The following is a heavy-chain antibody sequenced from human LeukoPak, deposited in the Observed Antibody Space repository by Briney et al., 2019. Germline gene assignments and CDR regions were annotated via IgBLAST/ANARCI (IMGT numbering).Heavy chain of an antibody. J-gene: IGHJ3*02. D-gene: IGHD3-3*01. V-gene: IGHV1-18*01. Sequence: ASVKVSCTASGYTFTSYGISWVRQAPGQGLEWMGWISAYNGNTNYAQKLQGRVTMTTDTSTRTAYMELRSLRSDDTAVYYCARAYYDFWSGYYQANDAFDIWGQGTMVTVSS. CDR3: ARAYYDFWSGYYQANDAFDI. CDR1: GYTFTSYG. CDR2: ISAYNGNT.